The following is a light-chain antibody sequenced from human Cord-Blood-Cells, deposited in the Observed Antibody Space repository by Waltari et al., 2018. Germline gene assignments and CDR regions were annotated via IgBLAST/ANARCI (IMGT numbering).Light chain of an antibody. V-gene: IGKV3-15*01. CDR1: QSVSSN. CDR3: QQYNNWPPWT. Sequence: EIVMTQSPATLSVSPGERATLSCRAGQSVSSNLAWYQQKPGQAPRLLIYGASTRATGIPARFSGSGSVTEFTLTISSLQSEDFAVYYCQQYNNWPPWTFGQGTKVEIK. J-gene: IGKJ1*01. CDR2: GAS.